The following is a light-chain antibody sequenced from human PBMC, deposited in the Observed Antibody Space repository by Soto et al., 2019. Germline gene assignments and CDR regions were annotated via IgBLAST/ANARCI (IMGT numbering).Light chain of an antibody. Sequence: VLTQSPGILYLSPGERATLSCRASQSVINNYLAWYQQKPGQAPKLLISGAYSRASGLPDRFSGSGSGTDFTLTINTLEPEDFAVYYWQQYGTSPRTFGQGTKVEIK. CDR1: QSVINNY. CDR2: GAY. J-gene: IGKJ1*01. CDR3: QQYGTSPRT. V-gene: IGKV3-20*01.